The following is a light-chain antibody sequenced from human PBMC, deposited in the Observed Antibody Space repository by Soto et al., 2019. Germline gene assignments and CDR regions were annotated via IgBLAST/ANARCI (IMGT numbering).Light chain of an antibody. J-gene: IGLJ1*01. CDR3: RSYGGTNDVV. Sequence: ALTPPPSSSGPPGQSVTISCTGTSSDVGGYNFVSWYQQYPGKAPKLIIYEVTKRPSGVPDRFSGSKSGNTASLTVSGRQTNDEGDYYCRSYGGTNDVVFGTGPKLTVL. V-gene: IGLV2-8*01. CDR1: SSDVGGYNF. CDR2: EVT.